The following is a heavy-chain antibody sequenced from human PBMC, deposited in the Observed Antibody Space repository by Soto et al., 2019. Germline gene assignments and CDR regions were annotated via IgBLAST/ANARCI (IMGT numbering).Heavy chain of an antibody. V-gene: IGHV1-69*13. J-gene: IGHJ6*02. CDR3: ARDGDYGDYRYYYYGMDV. Sequence: SVKVSCKASGVTFSSYAISWVRQAPGQGLEWMGGIIPIFGTANYAQKFQGRVTITADESTSTAYMELSSLRSEDTAVYYCARDGDYGDYRYYYYGMDVWGQGTTVTVSS. CDR1: GVTFSSYA. D-gene: IGHD4-17*01. CDR2: IIPIFGTA.